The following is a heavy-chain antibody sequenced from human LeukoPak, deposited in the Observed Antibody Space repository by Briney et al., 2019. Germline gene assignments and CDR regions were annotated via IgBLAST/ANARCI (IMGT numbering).Heavy chain of an antibody. CDR3: ASRPDQHLLYYFDY. V-gene: IGHV1-2*02. J-gene: IGHJ4*02. D-gene: IGHD2-15*01. CDR2: INPNSGGT. Sequence: EASVKVSCKASGYTFTGYYMHWVRQAPEQGLEWMGWINPNSGGTKYAQTFQGRVTMTSDASISTAYMELSSLRSDDTAVYYCASRPDQHLLYYFDYWGQGALVTVSS. CDR1: GYTFTGYY.